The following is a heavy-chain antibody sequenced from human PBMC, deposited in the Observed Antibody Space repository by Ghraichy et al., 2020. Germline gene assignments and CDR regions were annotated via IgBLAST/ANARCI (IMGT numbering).Heavy chain of an antibody. V-gene: IGHV3-23*01. D-gene: IGHD4-23*01. J-gene: IGHJ4*02. CDR3: AKDRSTVVTPVDY. CDR1: GFTFSNYA. Sequence: GGSLRLSRAASGFTFSNYAMTWVRQAPGKGLEWVSSISGSGGSTYYAASVKGRFTISRDNSKNTLYLQMNSLRAEDTAVYYCAKDRSTVVTPVDYSCQGGLVTAS. CDR2: ISGSGGST.